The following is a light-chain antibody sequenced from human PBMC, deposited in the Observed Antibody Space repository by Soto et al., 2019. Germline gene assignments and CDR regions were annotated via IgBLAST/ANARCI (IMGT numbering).Light chain of an antibody. Sequence: DIQMTQSPSTLSGSVGDRVTPNSPASQTISSWLAWYQQKPGKAPKLLIYKASTLKSGVPSRFSGSGSGTEFTLTISSLQPDDFATYYCKHYNSYSEAFGQGTKVDIK. CDR1: QTISSW. CDR2: KAS. V-gene: IGKV1-5*03. J-gene: IGKJ1*01. CDR3: KHYNSYSEA.